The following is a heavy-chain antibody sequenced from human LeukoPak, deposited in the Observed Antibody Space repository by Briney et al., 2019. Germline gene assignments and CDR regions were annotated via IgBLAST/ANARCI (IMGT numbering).Heavy chain of an antibody. Sequence: GGSLRLSCAASGFTFSIYAMTWVRQAPGKGLEWVSAISGSGVSGSGVTTYYADSVKGRFTISRDNSKNALYLQMNSLRAEDTAVYYCAKLIGNSPNYCGGDCHFDYWGQGTLVTVSS. V-gene: IGHV3-23*01. CDR3: AKLIGNSPNYCGGDCHFDY. CDR1: GFTFSIYA. CDR2: ISGSGVSGSGVTT. D-gene: IGHD2-21*02. J-gene: IGHJ4*02.